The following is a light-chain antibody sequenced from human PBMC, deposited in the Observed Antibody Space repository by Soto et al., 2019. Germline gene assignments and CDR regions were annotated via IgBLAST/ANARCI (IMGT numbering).Light chain of an antibody. Sequence: DIQMTQSPSTLSASVGDRVTITCRASQSVSKWLAWYQQKPGKAPKLLIYDASNLESGVPSRFSGSGSGTDFTLRISSLQPDDFVTYYCQEYNSDSGYTFGPGTKVDVK. CDR3: QEYNSDSGYT. J-gene: IGKJ3*01. CDR2: DAS. V-gene: IGKV1-5*01. CDR1: QSVSKW.